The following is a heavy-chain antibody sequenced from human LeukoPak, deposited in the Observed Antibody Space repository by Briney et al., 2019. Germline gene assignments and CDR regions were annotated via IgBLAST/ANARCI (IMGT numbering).Heavy chain of an antibody. Sequence: PRGSLRLSCAASGFTVSTNYMSWVRQAPGKGLEWVSLIYSGGGTYYADSVKGRFTISRDNSRNTLSLQMNSLRVDDTAVYYCARGFRSVTTWGYFDYWGQGALVTVSP. CDR1: GFTVSTNY. J-gene: IGHJ4*02. CDR3: ARGFRSVTTWGYFDY. D-gene: IGHD4-17*01. V-gene: IGHV3-66*01. CDR2: IYSGGGT.